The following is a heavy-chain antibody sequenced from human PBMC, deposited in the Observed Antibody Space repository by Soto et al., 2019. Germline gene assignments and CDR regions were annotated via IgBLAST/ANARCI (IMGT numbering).Heavy chain of an antibody. J-gene: IGHJ4*02. V-gene: IGHV3-49*04. CDR1: GFTFGDYA. Sequence: GGSLRLSCTASGFTFGDYAMSWVRQAPGKGLEWVGFIRSKAYGGTTEYAASVKGRFTISRDDSKSIAYQQMNSLKTEDTAVYYCLPGLDYFDYWGQGTLV. D-gene: IGHD3-10*01. CDR2: IRSKAYGGTT. CDR3: LPGLDYFDY.